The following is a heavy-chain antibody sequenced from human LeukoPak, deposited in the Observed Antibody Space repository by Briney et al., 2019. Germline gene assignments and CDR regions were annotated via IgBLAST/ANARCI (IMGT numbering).Heavy chain of an antibody. V-gene: IGHV4-39*01. J-gene: IGHJ3*02. CDR3: AALEMDGAFDI. D-gene: IGHD5-24*01. CDR2: IYYSGST. Sequence: PSETLSLTXTVSGGSISSSSYYWGEIRQPPGKGLEWIGSIYYSGSTYYNPSLKSRVTISVDTSKNQFSLKLSSVTAADTAVYYCAALEMDGAFDIWGQGTMVTVSS. CDR1: GGSISSSSYY.